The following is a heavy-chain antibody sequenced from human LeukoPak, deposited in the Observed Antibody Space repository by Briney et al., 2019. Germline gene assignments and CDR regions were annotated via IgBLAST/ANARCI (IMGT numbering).Heavy chain of an antibody. CDR3: ASGFTAMAFDY. Sequence: SETLSLTCAVSGGSITTYYWSWIRQPPGKGLEWIGYIYYSGSTNYNPSLKSRVTISVDTSKKQFSLKLSSVTAADTAVYYCASGFTAMAFDYWGQGTLVTVSS. J-gene: IGHJ4*02. V-gene: IGHV4-59*01. CDR1: GGSITTYY. CDR2: IYYSGST. D-gene: IGHD5-18*01.